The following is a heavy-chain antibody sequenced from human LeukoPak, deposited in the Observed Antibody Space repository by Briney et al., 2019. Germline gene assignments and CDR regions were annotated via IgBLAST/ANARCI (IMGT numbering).Heavy chain of an antibody. V-gene: IGHV3-48*02. CDR2: ISSSSSTI. CDR1: GFTFRSYS. J-gene: IGHJ6*02. CDR3: ARDEEMATIDYYYGMDV. Sequence: PGGSLRLSCAASGFTFRSYSMNWVRQAPGKGLEWVSYISSSSSTIYYADSVKGRFTISRDNAKNSLYLQMNSLRDEDTAVYYCARDEEMATIDYYYGMDVWGQGTTVTVSS. D-gene: IGHD5-24*01.